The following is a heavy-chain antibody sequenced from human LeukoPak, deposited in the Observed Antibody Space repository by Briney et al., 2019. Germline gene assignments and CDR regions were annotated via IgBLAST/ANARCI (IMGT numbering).Heavy chain of an antibody. CDR2: IYYSGST. CDR3: ARSGVHDYGGNSGYWYFDL. D-gene: IGHD4-23*01. V-gene: IGHV4-61*01. Sequence: SETLSLTCTVSGYSISSGYYWSWIRQPPGKGLEWIGYIYYSGSTNYNPSLKSRVTISVDTSKNQFSLKLSSVTAADTAVYYCARSGVHDYGGNSGYWYFDLWGRGTLVTVSS. CDR1: GYSISSGYY. J-gene: IGHJ2*01.